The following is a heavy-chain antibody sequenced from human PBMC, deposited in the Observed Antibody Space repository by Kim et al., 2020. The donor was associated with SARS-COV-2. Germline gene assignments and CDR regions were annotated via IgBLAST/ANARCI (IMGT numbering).Heavy chain of an antibody. V-gene: IGHV3-11*01. Sequence: YYADSVKGRVTISRDNAKNSLYLQMNSLGAEDAAVYYCARDRRMGAFDIWGQGTMVTVSS. D-gene: IGHD2-8*01. J-gene: IGHJ3*02. CDR3: ARDRRMGAFDI.